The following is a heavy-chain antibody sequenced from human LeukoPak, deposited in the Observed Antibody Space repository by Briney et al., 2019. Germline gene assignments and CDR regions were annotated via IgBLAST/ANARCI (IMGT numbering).Heavy chain of an antibody. CDR3: ARRQYDYVWGSYRYNWFDP. Sequence: PSQTLSLTCTVSGGSISSGGYYWSWIRQHPGKGLEWIGYIYYSGSTYYNPSLKSRVTISVDTSKNQFSLKLSSVTAADTAVYYCARRQYDYVWGSYRYNWFDPWGQGTLVTVSS. V-gene: IGHV4-31*03. CDR1: GGSISSGGYY. CDR2: IYYSGST. D-gene: IGHD3-16*02. J-gene: IGHJ5*02.